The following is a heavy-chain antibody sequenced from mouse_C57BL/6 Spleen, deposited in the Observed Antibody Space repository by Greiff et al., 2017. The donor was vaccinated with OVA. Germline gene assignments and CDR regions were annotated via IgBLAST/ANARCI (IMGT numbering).Heavy chain of an antibody. CDR3: ARADYYGSSPYV. CDR2: IWCGGST. D-gene: IGHD1-1*01. J-gene: IGHJ1*03. CDR1: GFSLTSYG. V-gene: IGHV2-2*01. Sequence: VQLQQSGPGLVQPSQSLSITCTVSGFSLTSYGVHWVRQSPGKGLEWLGVIWCGGSTDYNAAFISGLSISKDNSTSQVFFKINSLQSDDTAIYYWARADYYGSSPYVWGTGTTVTVSS.